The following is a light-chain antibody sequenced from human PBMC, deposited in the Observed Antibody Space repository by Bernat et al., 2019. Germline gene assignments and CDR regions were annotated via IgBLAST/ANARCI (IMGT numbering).Light chain of an antibody. J-gene: IGKJ5*01. V-gene: IGKV1-12*01. Sequence: DIQMTQSPSSVSASLGDRVTITCRVSQDIYTWLAWYQQKPGNAPKLLIYAASSLQSGVPSRFSGSGSGTDFTLTIRSLQPEDFATYYCQQANRFPITFGQGTRLEIK. CDR1: QDIYTW. CDR2: AAS. CDR3: QQANRFPIT.